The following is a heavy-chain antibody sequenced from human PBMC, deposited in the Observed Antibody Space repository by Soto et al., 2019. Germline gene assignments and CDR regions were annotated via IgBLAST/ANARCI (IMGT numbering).Heavy chain of an antibody. J-gene: IGHJ4*02. CDR2: ISACNGNT. D-gene: IGHD5-18*01. Sequence: ASVKVSCKASGYTFTSYGISWVRQAPGQGLEWMGWISACNGNTNYAQKLQGRVTMTTDTSTSTAYMELRSLRSDDTAVYYCARVGYSYGYSDFDYWGQGTLVTVSS. CDR3: ARVGYSYGYSDFDY. CDR1: GYTFTSYG. V-gene: IGHV1-18*01.